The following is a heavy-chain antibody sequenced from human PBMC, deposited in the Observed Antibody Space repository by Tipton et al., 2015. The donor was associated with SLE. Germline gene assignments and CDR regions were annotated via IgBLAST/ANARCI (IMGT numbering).Heavy chain of an antibody. CDR1: GGSFSGYY. J-gene: IGHJ4*02. V-gene: IGHV4-34*01. CDR2: INHSGST. D-gene: IGHD6-6*01. Sequence: TLSLTCAVYGGSFSGYYWSWLRQPPGKGLEWIGEINHSGSTNYSPSLKSRVTISVDTSKNQFSLKLSSVTAADTAAYFCTRLAGRRFPFDSWGQGTLVTVSS. CDR3: TRLAGRRFPFDS.